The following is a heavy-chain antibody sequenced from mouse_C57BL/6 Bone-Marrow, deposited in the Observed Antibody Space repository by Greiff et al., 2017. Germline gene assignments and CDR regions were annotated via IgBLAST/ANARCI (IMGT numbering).Heavy chain of an antibody. CDR3: AREDYYAMDY. J-gene: IGHJ4*01. CDR2: IDPSDSYT. CDR1: GYTFTSYW. V-gene: IGHV1-50*01. Sequence: VQLQQPGAELVKPGASVKLSCKASGYTFTSYWMQWVKQRPGQGLEWIGEIDPSDSYTNYNQKFKGKATLTVDTSSSTAYMQISSLSSEDSAVYYCAREDYYAMDYWGQGTSVTVAS.